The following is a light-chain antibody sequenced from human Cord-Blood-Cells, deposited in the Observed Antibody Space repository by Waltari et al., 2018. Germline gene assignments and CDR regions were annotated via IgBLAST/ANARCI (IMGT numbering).Light chain of an antibody. CDR1: QRVSSSY. CDR3: QQYGSSLSWT. Sequence: EIVLTQSPGTLSLSPGERATISCRASQRVSSSYLAWYQQKPGQAPRLLIYGAFSRATGLPDRFSGSGSGTDFTLTISRLEPEDFAVYYCQQYGSSLSWTFGQGTKVEIK. V-gene: IGKV3-20*01. J-gene: IGKJ1*01. CDR2: GAF.